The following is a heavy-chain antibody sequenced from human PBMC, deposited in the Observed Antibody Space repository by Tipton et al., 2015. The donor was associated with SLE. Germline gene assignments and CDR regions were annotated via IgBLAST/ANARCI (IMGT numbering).Heavy chain of an antibody. CDR3: AKDASKGAFDI. Sequence: SLRLSCAASGFTFSSYAMTWIRLAPGKGLEWVSGVSGSGGSTYYADSVKGRFTISRDNSKNTLYLQMNSLRAEDTAVYYCAKDASKGAFDIWGQGTMVTVSS. CDR2: VSGSGGST. V-gene: IGHV3-23*01. CDR1: GFTFSSYA. J-gene: IGHJ3*02.